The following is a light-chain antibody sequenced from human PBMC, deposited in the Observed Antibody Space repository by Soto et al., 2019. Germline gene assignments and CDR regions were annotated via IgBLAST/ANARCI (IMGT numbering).Light chain of an antibody. V-gene: IGKV3-15*01. J-gene: IGKJ1*01. CDR3: QQYNSDSSWT. CDR1: QTIYSN. CDR2: RAS. Sequence: IVMKQSPATLSVTPGERATLSCRAGQTIYSNVAWYQQRPGQAPRLLIYRASTRATGVPARFSGSGSGTEFTLTISRLEPEDFAVYYCQQYNSDSSWTFGQGGMVDVK.